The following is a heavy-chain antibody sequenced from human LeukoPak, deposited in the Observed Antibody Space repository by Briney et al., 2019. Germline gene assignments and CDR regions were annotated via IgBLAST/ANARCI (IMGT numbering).Heavy chain of an antibody. J-gene: IGHJ4*02. V-gene: IGHV3-21*01. D-gene: IGHD6-19*01. CDR3: ARRGIAVAGPFDY. Sequence: TAGSLRLSCAASGLTFSSYSMNWVRQAPGKGLQWVSSISSSSSYIYYADSVKGRFTISRDNAKNSLYLQMNSLRAEDTAVYYCARRGIAVAGPFDYWGQGTLVTVSS. CDR1: GLTFSSYS. CDR2: ISSSSSYI.